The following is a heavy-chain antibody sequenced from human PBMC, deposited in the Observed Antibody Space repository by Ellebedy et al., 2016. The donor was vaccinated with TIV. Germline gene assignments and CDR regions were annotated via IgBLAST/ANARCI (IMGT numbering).Heavy chain of an antibody. CDR3: AKGRGYSYDVCDI. D-gene: IGHD5-18*01. CDR1: GYTFSNYY. V-gene: IGHV1-46*01. CDR2: INPSDETK. Sequence: AASVKVSCKASGYTFSNYYMHWVRQAPGQGLEWMGIINPSDETKSYAQNFQGRVTLTRDTSTSTVYMQLSSLRSEDTAVYYCAKGRGYSYDVCDIWGQGTMVTVSS. J-gene: IGHJ3*02.